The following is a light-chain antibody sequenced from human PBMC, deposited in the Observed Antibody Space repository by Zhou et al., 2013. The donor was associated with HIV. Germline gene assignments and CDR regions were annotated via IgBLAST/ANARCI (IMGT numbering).Light chain of an antibody. V-gene: IGKV3-11*01. CDR1: QSVSSY. CDR2: DAS. J-gene: IGKJ1*01. Sequence: EIVLTQSPATLSLSPGERATLSCRASQSVSSYLAWYQQKPGQAPRLLIYDASNRATGIPARFSGSGSGTDFTLTISSLEPEDFAVYYCQQYHDWSLTFGQGTQVEIK. CDR3: QQYHDWSLT.